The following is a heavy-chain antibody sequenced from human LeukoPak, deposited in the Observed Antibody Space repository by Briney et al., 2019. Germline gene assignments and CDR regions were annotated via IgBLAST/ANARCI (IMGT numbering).Heavy chain of an antibody. Sequence: SETLSLTCTVSGGSISSYYWSWIRQPPGKGLEWIGYIYYSGSTNYNPSLKSRVTISVDTSKNQFSLKLSSVTAADTAVYYCARDQGSGSYFDYWGQRTRVTLSS. CDR3: ARDQGSGSYFDY. J-gene: IGHJ4*02. CDR1: GGSISSYY. V-gene: IGHV4-59*01. CDR2: IYYSGST. D-gene: IGHD1-26*01.